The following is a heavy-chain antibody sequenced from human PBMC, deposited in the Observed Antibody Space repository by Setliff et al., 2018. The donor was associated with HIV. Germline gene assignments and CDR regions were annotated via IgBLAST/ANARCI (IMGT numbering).Heavy chain of an antibody. J-gene: IGHJ5*02. CDR3: VRGYRSAWNSWFDA. D-gene: IGHD6-19*01. V-gene: IGHV1-46*01. Sequence: ASVKVSCKASGYTFTTYYIHWVRQAPGQGLEWMGILNPSEGTTSFAQKFQGRVTMTRDTSTSTVYMDLSSLRADDTAVYYCVRGYRSAWNSWFDAWGQGTRVTRLL. CDR1: GYTFTTYY. CDR2: LNPSEGTT.